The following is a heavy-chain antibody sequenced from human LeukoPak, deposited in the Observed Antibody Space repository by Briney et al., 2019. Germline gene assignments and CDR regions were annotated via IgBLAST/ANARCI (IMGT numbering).Heavy chain of an antibody. CDR2: LYAGGES. CDR1: GFAVKSSY. J-gene: IGHJ4*02. D-gene: IGHD3-10*01. CDR3: ARDSAGNQYSSGNFDL. Sequence: GGSLRLSCAASGFAVKSSYMNWVRQAPGKGLEWVSVLYAGGESYYADSVLGRFTISRDNSNNTVLLERNSLTADDTAVYFCARDSAGNQYSSGNFDLWGQGTLVTVSS. V-gene: IGHV3-53*01.